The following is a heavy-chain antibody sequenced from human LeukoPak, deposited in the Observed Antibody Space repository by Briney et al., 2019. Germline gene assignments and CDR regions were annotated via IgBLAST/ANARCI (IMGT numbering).Heavy chain of an antibody. CDR1: GFTFSSYG. CDR3: AKEARNYYYGMDV. J-gene: IGHJ6*02. CDR2: IRYGGSNK. V-gene: IGHV3-30*02. Sequence: GGSLRLSCAASGFTFSSYGMHWVRQAPGKGLEWVAFIRYGGSNKYYADSVKGRFTISRDNSKNTLYLQMNSLRAEDTAVYYCAKEARNYYYGMDVWGQGTTVTVSS.